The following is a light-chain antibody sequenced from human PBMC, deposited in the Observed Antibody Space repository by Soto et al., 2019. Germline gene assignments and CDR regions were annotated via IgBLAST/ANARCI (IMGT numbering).Light chain of an antibody. V-gene: IGKV3-20*01. CDR3: QHYGSAPRFT. CDR1: QSVSSSY. Sequence: EIVLTQSPGTLSLSPGERATLSCRASQSVSSSYLAWYQQKPGQAPRLLIYGASSRATGIPDRFSVSCSGTDFTLTISRLEPEDFALYYCQHYGSAPRFTYGHGTKVHI. CDR2: GAS. J-gene: IGKJ3*01.